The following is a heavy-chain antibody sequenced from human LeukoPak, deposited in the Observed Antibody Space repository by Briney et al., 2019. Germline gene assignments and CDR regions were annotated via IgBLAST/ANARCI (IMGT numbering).Heavy chain of an antibody. Sequence: PSETLSLTFTVSGGSISSDSHYWNWVRQPVGKGLEWIGRIFASGTINYNPSLKTRVTMSVDTSRNQFSLQLSSVTAADTAVYYCAESKFLEWYFDYWGQGKMVTVSS. J-gene: IGHJ4*02. CDR1: GGSISSDSHY. CDR3: AESKFLEWYFDY. CDR2: IFASGTI. D-gene: IGHD3-3*01. V-gene: IGHV4-61*02.